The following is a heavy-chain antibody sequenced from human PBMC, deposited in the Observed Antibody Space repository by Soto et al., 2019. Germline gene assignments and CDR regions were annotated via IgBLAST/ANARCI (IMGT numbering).Heavy chain of an antibody. Sequence: GGSLRLSCAASGFTFSSYAMHWVRQAPGKGLEWVAVISYDGSNKYYADSVKGRFTISRDNSKNTLYLQMNSLRAEDTAVYYCAREGLTAMYITWGQATLVTVSS. CDR1: GFTFSSYA. J-gene: IGHJ4*02. D-gene: IGHD5-18*01. CDR2: ISYDGSNK. V-gene: IGHV3-30-3*01. CDR3: AREGLTAMYIT.